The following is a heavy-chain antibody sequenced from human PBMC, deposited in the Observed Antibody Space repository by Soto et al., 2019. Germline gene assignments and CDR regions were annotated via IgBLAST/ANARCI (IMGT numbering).Heavy chain of an antibody. CDR3: ARDSPRYCRSACCSTGLDP. CDR1: GFTFDAYA. V-gene: IGHV3-43D*04. CDR2: ISWDGYSI. D-gene: IGHD2-2*02. J-gene: IGHJ5*02. Sequence: GGSLRLSCAASGFTFDAYAMHWVRQAPGQGLEWVSVISWDGYSIDYIDSVKGRFTISRDNSENSVYLQMNSLRAEDTALYHCARDSPRYCRSACCSTGLDPWGQGTLVTVSS.